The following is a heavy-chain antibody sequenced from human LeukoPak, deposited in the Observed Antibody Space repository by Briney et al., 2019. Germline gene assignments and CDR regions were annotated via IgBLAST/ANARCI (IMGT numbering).Heavy chain of an antibody. J-gene: IGHJ3*02. Sequence: GGSLRLSCTAPGFTFGDYPMNWVRQAPGKGLEWLGFIRSKTYGGTTEYAASVRGRFTISRDDSKSIAYLQMNSLITEDTAVYYCTRDTVIVRGAFDIWGQGTMVTVSS. CDR3: TRDTVIVRGAFDI. CDR1: GFTFGDYP. CDR2: IRSKTYGGTT. D-gene: IGHD3-16*02. V-gene: IGHV3-49*04.